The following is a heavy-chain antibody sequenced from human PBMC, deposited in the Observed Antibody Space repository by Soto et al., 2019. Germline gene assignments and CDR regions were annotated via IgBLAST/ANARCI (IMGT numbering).Heavy chain of an antibody. CDR1: GFTVSSNY. CDR2: IYSGGST. J-gene: IGHJ6*02. Sequence: PGGSVRLSCAASGFTVSSNYMSWVRQAPGKGLEWVSVIYSGGSTYYADSVKGRFTIPRDNSKNTLYLQMNRLRAEDTTVYYCARDLVHRRITIFGVAPAYYYGMDVWGQGTTVTVSS. V-gene: IGHV3-53*01. D-gene: IGHD3-3*01. CDR3: ARDLVHRRITIFGVAPAYYYGMDV.